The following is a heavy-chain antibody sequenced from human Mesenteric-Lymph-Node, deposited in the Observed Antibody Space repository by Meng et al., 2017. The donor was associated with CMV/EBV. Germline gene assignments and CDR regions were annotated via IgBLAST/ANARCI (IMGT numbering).Heavy chain of an antibody. CDR2: IYHSGRT. D-gene: IGHD2-2*01. Sequence: SISSGNHYWSWIRQPPGKGLEWIGFIYHSGRTYYNPSLKSRLTISVDTSKNQFSLILTSVTAADTAVYYCARTEDCSRTSCFTGFDPWGQGTLVTVSS. V-gene: IGHV4-30-4*08. CDR3: ARTEDCSRTSCFTGFDP. J-gene: IGHJ5*02. CDR1: SISSGNHY.